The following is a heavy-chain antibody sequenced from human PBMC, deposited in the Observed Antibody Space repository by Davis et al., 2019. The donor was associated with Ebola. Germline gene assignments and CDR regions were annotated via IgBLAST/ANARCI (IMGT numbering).Heavy chain of an antibody. V-gene: IGHV1-46*01. J-gene: IGHJ4*02. CDR2: IHPSGGST. CDR1: GFTFTSYY. Sequence: ASVNVSCKTSGFTFTSYYIHWIRQAPGQGLEWMGLIHPSGGSTTYARNFQGRVSMPRDTSTATAFMELTGLTPDDTAVYYCARARSSGWFTYWGQGTQVTVSS. CDR3: ARARSSGWFTY. D-gene: IGHD6-19*01.